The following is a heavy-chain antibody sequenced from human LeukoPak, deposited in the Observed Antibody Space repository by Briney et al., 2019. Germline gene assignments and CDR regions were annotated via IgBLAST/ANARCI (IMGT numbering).Heavy chain of an antibody. CDR1: GFTFDDYA. V-gene: IGHV3-43*02. Sequence: AEGSLRLSCAASGFTFDDYAMHWVRQAPGKGLEWVSLISGDGGRTHYADSVKGRFTISRDNSKNSLYLQMNSLRTEDTAFYYCAKAYYDYVWGSYRYFCAFDIWGQGTMVTVSS. D-gene: IGHD3-16*02. CDR2: ISGDGGRT. CDR3: AKAYYDYVWGSYRYFCAFDI. J-gene: IGHJ3*02.